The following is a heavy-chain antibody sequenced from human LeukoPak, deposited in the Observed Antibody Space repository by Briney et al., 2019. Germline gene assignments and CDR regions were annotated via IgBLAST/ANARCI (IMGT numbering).Heavy chain of an antibody. J-gene: IGHJ3*01. CDR3: AEGKGGEAFDV. CDR1: GFTFSNYA. V-gene: IGHV3-23*01. CDR2: ISANCGGT. D-gene: IGHD3-16*01. Sequence: PGGSLRLSCAASGFTFSNYAMTLVRQAPGKGLELVSAISANCGGTYYADSVKGRFTISRDNSKNTLFMPMNSLTADDTAVYYCAEGKGGEAFDVWGQGTMVTVSS.